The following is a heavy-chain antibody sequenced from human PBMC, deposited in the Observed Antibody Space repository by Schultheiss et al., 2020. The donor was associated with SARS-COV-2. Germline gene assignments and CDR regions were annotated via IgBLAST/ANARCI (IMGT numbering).Heavy chain of an antibody. V-gene: IGHV3-48*04. CDR3: ARVVGSGRNWFDP. CDR1: GFTFSSYG. D-gene: IGHD3-10*01. J-gene: IGHJ5*02. CDR2: ISSGSTTI. Sequence: GGSLRLSCAASGFTFSSYGMHWVRQAPGKGLEWVSYISSGSTTIYYADSVKGRFTISRDNAKNSLYLQMNSLRAEDTAVYYCARVVGSGRNWFDPWGQGTLVTVSS.